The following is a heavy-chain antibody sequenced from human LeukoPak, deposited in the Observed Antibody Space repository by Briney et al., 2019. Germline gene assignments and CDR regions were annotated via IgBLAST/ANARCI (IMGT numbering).Heavy chain of an antibody. J-gene: IGHJ4*02. CDR1: RFTFSSYA. CDR3: AKDIGTFYSDT. D-gene: IGHD3-22*01. V-gene: IGHV3-23*01. CDR2: ISGSGGST. Sequence: GGSLRLSCAASRFTFSSYAVSWVRQAPGKGLEWVSAISGSGGSTYYADSVKGRFSISRDNSKNTLYLQMNSLRAEDTAVYYCAKDIGTFYSDTWGQGALVTVSS.